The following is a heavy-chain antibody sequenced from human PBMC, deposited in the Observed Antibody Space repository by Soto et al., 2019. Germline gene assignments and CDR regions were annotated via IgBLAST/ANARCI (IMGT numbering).Heavy chain of an antibody. CDR3: ARDQRIAAAFDY. J-gene: IGHJ4*02. CDR1: GGTFISYA. D-gene: IGHD6-13*01. V-gene: IGHV1-69*13. CDR2: IIPIFGTA. Sequence: SVNVYCKSSGGTFISYASSWVRQAPGQGLEWMGWIIPIFGTANYAQKFQGRVTITADESTSTAYMELSSLRSEDTAVYYCARDQRIAAAFDYWGQGTLVTVSS.